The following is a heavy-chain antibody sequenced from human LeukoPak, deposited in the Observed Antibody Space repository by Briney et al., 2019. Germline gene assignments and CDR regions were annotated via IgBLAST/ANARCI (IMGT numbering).Heavy chain of an antibody. J-gene: IGHJ4*02. V-gene: IGHV1-46*01. CDR2: INPSGGST. CDR1: GYTFTSYY. D-gene: IGHD1-14*01. CDR3: ARGVTDSLTLYYFDY. Sequence: ASVKVSCKASGYTFTSYYMHWVRQAPGQGLEWMGVINPSGGSTSYVQKFQGRVTMTRDTSTSTVYMELSSLRSEDTAVYYCARGVTDSLTLYYFDYWGQGTLVTVSS.